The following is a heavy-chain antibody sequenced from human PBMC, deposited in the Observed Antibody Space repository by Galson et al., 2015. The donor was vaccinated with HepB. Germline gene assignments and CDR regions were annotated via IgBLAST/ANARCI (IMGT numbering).Heavy chain of an antibody. CDR1: GCTFSSYD. CDR2: IGTAGDP. J-gene: IGHJ3*02. Sequence: SLRLSCAASGCTFSSYDMHWARQATGKGLEWVSAIGTAGDPYYPGSVKGRFTIPRENAKNSLYLQMNSLSAGDTAVYYCARRDGYSDAFDIWGQGTMVTVSS. CDR3: ARRDGYSDAFDI. D-gene: IGHD5-24*01. V-gene: IGHV3-13*05.